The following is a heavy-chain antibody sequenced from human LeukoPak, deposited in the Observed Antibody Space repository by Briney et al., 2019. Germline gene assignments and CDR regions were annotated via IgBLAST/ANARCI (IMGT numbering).Heavy chain of an antibody. V-gene: IGHV3-23*01. J-gene: IGHJ4*02. Sequence: GGSLRLSCTASGFTFSSYTMTWVRQAPGKGLEWVSTITTGDGNTYYADSVKGRFTVSRDDSKNTLYLQMNSLRAEDTAVYYCAKDGGLWVSAHWGDSWGRGTLVTVSS. CDR1: GFTFSSYT. D-gene: IGHD7-27*01. CDR3: AKDGGLWVSAHWGDS. CDR2: ITTGDGNT.